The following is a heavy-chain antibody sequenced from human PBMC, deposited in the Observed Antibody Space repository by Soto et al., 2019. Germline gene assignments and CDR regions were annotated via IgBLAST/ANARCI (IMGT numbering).Heavy chain of an antibody. J-gene: IGHJ6*03. Sequence: EVQLVESGGGLVKPGGSLRLSCAASGFTFSNAWMSWVRQAPGKGLEWVGRIKSKTDGGTTDYAAPVKGRFTISRDDSKNTLYLQMNSLKTEDTAVYYCTTDLAGITIFGVVIPPRYYYYMDVWGKGTTVTVSS. CDR2: IKSKTDGGTT. CDR3: TTDLAGITIFGVVIPPRYYYYMDV. V-gene: IGHV3-15*01. D-gene: IGHD3-3*01. CDR1: GFTFSNAW.